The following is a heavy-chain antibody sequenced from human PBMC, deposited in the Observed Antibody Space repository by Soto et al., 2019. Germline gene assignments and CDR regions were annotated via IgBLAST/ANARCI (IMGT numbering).Heavy chain of an antibody. CDR3: ARLIRGAAAAFDS. V-gene: IGHV4-59*08. D-gene: IGHD6-25*01. CDR1: GGSIDNYY. J-gene: IGHJ4*02. Sequence: TSETLSLTCTVSGGSIDNYYWSWIRQPPGKGLEYIGYISHTGTTDSNPSLKSRVTLSIDTSKNQFSLNLSSVTASDTASYYCARLIRGAAAAFDSWGQGSLVTVSS. CDR2: ISHTGTT.